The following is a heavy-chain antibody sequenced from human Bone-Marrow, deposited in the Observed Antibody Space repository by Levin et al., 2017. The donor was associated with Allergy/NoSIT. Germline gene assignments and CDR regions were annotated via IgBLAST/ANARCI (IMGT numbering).Heavy chain of an antibody. Sequence: GGSLRLSCAASGFTFDDYAMHWVRQAPGKGLEWVSGISWNSGSIGYADSVKGRFTISRDNAKNSLYLQMNSLRAEDTALYYCAKDTSLRYQGGGYFDLWGRGTLVTVSS. J-gene: IGHJ2*01. CDR3: AKDTSLRYQGGGYFDL. CDR2: ISWNSGSI. CDR1: GFTFDDYA. V-gene: IGHV3-9*01. D-gene: IGHD3-16*01.